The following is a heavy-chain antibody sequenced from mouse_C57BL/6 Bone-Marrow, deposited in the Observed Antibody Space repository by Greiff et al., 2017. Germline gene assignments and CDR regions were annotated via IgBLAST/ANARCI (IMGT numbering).Heavy chain of an antibody. CDR3: ARGYGPYYFDY. J-gene: IGHJ2*01. Sequence: DVMLVESGGGLVKPGGSLKLSCAASGFTFSDYGMHWVRQAPEKGLEWVAYISSGSSTIYYADTVKGRFTISRDNAKNTLFLQMTSLRSEDTAMYYCARGYGPYYFDYWGQGTTLTVSS. CDR2: ISSGSSTI. D-gene: IGHD2-10*02. V-gene: IGHV5-17*01. CDR1: GFTFSDYG.